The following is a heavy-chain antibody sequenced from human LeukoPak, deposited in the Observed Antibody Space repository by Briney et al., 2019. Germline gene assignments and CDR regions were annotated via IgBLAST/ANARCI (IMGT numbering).Heavy chain of an antibody. D-gene: IGHD3-10*01. Sequence: GGSLRLSCAASGFTFGDYGMSWVRQAPGKGLEWVSGINWNGGSTGYADSVKGRFTISRDNAKNSLYLQMNSLSAEDTALYYCARGGWFGELLFDYWGQGTLVTVSS. J-gene: IGHJ4*02. CDR2: INWNGGST. V-gene: IGHV3-20*04. CDR1: GFTFGDYG. CDR3: ARGGWFGELLFDY.